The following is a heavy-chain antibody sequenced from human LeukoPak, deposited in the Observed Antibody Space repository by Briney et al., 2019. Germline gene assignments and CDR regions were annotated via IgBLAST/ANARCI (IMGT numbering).Heavy chain of an antibody. CDR2: INSDGSST. V-gene: IGHV3-74*01. CDR3: AREFTYYYDSSPDY. J-gene: IGHJ4*02. D-gene: IGHD3-22*01. Sequence: SGGSLRLSCAASGFTFSSYWMHWVRQAPGKGLVWVSRINSDGSSTSYADSVKGRFTISRDNAKNTLYLQMNSLRAEDTAVYHCAREFTYYYDSSPDYWGQGTLVTVSS. CDR1: GFTFSSYW.